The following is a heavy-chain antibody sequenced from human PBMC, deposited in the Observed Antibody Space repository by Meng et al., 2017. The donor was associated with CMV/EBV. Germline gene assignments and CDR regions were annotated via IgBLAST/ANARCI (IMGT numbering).Heavy chain of an antibody. CDR2: INHSGST. CDR3: ARDQGAHIDY. Sequence: SETLSLTCAVYGGSFSGYYWSWIRQPPGKGLEWIGEINHSGSTNYNPSLKSRVTISVDTSKNQFSLKLSSVTAADTAVYYCARDQGAHIDYWGQGTLVTVSS. V-gene: IGHV4-34*01. J-gene: IGHJ4*02. CDR1: GGSFSGYY.